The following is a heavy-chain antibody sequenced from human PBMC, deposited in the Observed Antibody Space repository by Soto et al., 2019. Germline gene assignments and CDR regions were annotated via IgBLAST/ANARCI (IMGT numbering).Heavy chain of an antibody. V-gene: IGHV3-7*01. Sequence: EVQLVESGGGLVQPGGSLRLSCAASGFTFSTYWMSWVRQAPGKGLEWVANIKYDGRETYYVDSVKGRFTISRDNAQNSLYLQMNSLRDEDTGVYYCARAPSGLDYWGQGTLVTVSS. J-gene: IGHJ4*02. CDR1: GFTFSTYW. CDR3: ARAPSGLDY. CDR2: IKYDGRET. D-gene: IGHD6-19*01.